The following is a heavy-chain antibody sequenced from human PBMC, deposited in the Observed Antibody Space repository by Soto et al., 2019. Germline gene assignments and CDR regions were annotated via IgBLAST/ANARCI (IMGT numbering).Heavy chain of an antibody. D-gene: IGHD6-13*01. V-gene: IGHV4-31*03. CDR2: IYYSGST. J-gene: IGHJ5*02. CDR1: GGSISSGGYY. Sequence: PSETLSLTCTVSGGSISSGGYYWSWIRQHPGKGLEWIGYIYYSGSTYYNPSLKSRVIISVDTSKNQFSLKLSSVTAADTAVYYCARGLGPGIAATDFNNWFDPWGQGTLVTVSS. CDR3: ARGLGPGIAATDFNNWFDP.